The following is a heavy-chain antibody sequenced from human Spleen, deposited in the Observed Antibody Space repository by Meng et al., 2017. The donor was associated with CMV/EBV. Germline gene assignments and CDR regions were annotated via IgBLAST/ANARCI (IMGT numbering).Heavy chain of an antibody. Sequence: GQLQESGPGLVKPPQTLSLTCTVSDGFTTSDDYYWSWIRQSPGKGLEWIGYIHYSGTTYYNPSLKSRIAISLDTSKNQFSLNLNSVTAADAAVYYCARDSPGGYGYFDSWGQGTLVTVSS. CDR2: IHYSGTT. D-gene: IGHD5-12*01. CDR3: ARDSPGGYGYFDS. J-gene: IGHJ4*02. V-gene: IGHV4-30-4*01. CDR1: DGFTTSDDYY.